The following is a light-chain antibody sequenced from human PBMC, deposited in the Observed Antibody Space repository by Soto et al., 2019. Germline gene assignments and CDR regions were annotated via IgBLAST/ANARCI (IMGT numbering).Light chain of an antibody. J-gene: IGKJ4*01. Sequence: DIQMTQSPSSVSASVGDRVTFTCRASQGIGRWLAWYQQKPGKAPMLLIYAASSLQSGVPSRFSGSGSGTDFTLTISSLQPEDFATYHCQQANSFPPTFGGGPKVEIQ. V-gene: IGKV1D-12*01. CDR1: QGIGRW. CDR2: AAS. CDR3: QQANSFPPT.